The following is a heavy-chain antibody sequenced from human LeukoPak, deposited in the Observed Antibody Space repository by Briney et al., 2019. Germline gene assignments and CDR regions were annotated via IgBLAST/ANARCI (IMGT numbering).Heavy chain of an antibody. D-gene: IGHD2-2*01. J-gene: IGHJ4*02. CDR3: VVYCSSTSCYANFDY. CDR2: ISSNGGST. V-gene: IGHV3-64D*09. Sequence: PGGSLRLSCSASGFTFSSYAMRWVRQAPGKGLEYVSAISSNGGSTYYADSVKGRFTISRDNSKNTLYLQMSSLRAEDTAVYYCVVYCSSTSCYANFDYWGQGTLVTVSS. CDR1: GFTFSSYA.